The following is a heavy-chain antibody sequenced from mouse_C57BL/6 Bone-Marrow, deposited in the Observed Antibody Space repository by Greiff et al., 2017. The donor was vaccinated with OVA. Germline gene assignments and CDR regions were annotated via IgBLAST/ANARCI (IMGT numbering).Heavy chain of an antibody. D-gene: IGHD2-10*01. CDR2: ISSGSSTI. J-gene: IGHJ2*01. Sequence: DVKLVESGGGLVKPGGSLKLSCAASGFTFSDYGMHWVRQAPEKGLEWVAYISSGSSTIYYADTVKGRFTISRDNAKNTLFLQMTSLRSEDTAMYYCARSLPYSPYYFDYWGQGTTLTVSS. CDR3: ARSLPYSPYYFDY. V-gene: IGHV5-17*01. CDR1: GFTFSDYG.